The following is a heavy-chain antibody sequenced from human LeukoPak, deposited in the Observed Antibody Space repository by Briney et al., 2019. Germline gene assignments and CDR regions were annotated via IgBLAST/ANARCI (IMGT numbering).Heavy chain of an antibody. V-gene: IGHV3-30*18. CDR3: AKRGASGSYYRGFDY. Sequence: PGGSLRLSCAAPGFTFSSYGMHWVRQAPGKGLEWVAVISYDGSNKYYADSVKGRFTISRDNSKNTLYLQMNSLRAEDTAVYYCAKRGASGSYYRGFDYWGQGTLVTVSS. D-gene: IGHD3-10*01. CDR1: GFTFSSYG. CDR2: ISYDGSNK. J-gene: IGHJ4*02.